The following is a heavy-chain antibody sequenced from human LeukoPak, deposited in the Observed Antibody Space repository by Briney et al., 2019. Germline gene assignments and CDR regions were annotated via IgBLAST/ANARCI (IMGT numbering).Heavy chain of an antibody. CDR3: ARQGSGSYKGRAFDI. Sequence: SETLSLTCAVYGGSFSGYYWSWIRQPPGKGLEWIGEINHSGSTNYNPSLKSRVTISVDTSKNQFSLKLSSVTAADTAVYYCARQGSGSYKGRAFDIWGQGTMVTVSS. J-gene: IGHJ3*02. CDR1: GGSFSGYY. CDR2: INHSGST. V-gene: IGHV4-34*01. D-gene: IGHD1-26*01.